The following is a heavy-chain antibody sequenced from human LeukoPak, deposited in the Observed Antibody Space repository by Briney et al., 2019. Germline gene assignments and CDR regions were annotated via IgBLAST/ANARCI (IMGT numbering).Heavy chain of an antibody. J-gene: IGHJ6*02. Sequence: GESLKISCKGSGYSFTSYWIGWVRQMPGKGLEWMGIIYPGDPHTSYSPSFQGQVTISADKSITTAYLQWSSLKASDTAVYYCARRAYCGGDCTRAYYSYFAMDVWGQGTTVTVSS. CDR2: IYPGDPHT. CDR3: ARRAYCGGDCTRAYYSYFAMDV. D-gene: IGHD2-21*02. CDR1: GYSFTSYW. V-gene: IGHV5-51*01.